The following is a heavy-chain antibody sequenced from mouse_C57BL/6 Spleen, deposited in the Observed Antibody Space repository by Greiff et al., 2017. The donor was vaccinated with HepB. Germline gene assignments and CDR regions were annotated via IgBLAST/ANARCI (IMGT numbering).Heavy chain of an antibody. CDR1: GYAFSSYW. V-gene: IGHV1-80*01. CDR3: ARFPITTVVATGNY. D-gene: IGHD1-1*01. Sequence: VQLQQSGAELVKPGASVKISCKASGYAFSSYWMNWVKQRPGKGLEWIGQIYPGDGDTNYNGKFKGKATLTAEKSSSTAYMQLSSLTAEDSAVYFCARFPITTVVATGNYWGQGTTLTVSS. J-gene: IGHJ2*01. CDR2: IYPGDGDT.